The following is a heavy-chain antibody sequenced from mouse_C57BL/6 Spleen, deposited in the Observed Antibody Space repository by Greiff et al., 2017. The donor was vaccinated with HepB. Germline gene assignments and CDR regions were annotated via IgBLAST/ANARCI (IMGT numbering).Heavy chain of an antibody. Sequence: EVKLVESGPGLVKPSQSLSLTCSVTGYSITSGYYWNWIRQFPGNKLEWMGYISYDGSNNYNPSLKNRISITRDTSKNQFFLKLNSVTTEDTATYYCARLGRGYFDYWGQGTTLTVSS. CDR3: ARLGRGYFDY. CDR2: ISYDGSN. CDR1: GYSITSGYY. V-gene: IGHV3-6*01. D-gene: IGHD4-1*01. J-gene: IGHJ2*01.